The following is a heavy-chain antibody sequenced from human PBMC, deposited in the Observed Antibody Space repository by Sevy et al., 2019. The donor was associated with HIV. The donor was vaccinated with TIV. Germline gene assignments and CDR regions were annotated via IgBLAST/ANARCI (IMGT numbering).Heavy chain of an antibody. CDR3: AKDLGYAAMVPRGPFDY. J-gene: IGHJ4*02. CDR2: ISYDGSNK. Sequence: GGSLRLSCAASGFTFSSYGMHWVRQAPGKGLEWVAVISYDGSNKYYVDSVKGRFTISRDNSKNTLYLQMNSLRAEDTAVYYCAKDLGYAAMVPRGPFDYWGQGTLVTVS. CDR1: GFTFSSYG. D-gene: IGHD5-18*01. V-gene: IGHV3-30*18.